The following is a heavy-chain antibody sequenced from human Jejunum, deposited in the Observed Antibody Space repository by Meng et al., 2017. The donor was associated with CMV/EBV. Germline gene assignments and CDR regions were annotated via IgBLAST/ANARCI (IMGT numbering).Heavy chain of an antibody. CDR1: GFTFSAHA. V-gene: IGHV3-30-3*01. J-gene: IGHJ4*02. CDR3: ARQPGSLAY. Sequence: QAQLVGSVVGVVQPWRSLRLACTASGFTFSAHAMHWVRQAPGKGLEWVAVISDDGSNEYYADSVKGRFTISRDNSKNTLYLQMNSLRAADTAVYYCARQPGSLAYWGQGTLVTVSS. CDR2: ISDDGSNE.